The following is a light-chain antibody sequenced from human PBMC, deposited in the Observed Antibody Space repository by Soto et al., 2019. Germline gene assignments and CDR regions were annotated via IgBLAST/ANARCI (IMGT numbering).Light chain of an antibody. J-gene: IGLJ2*01. CDR2: GTN. CDR3: AAWDDSLNGVV. V-gene: IGLV1-44*01. CDR1: SSNIGSNF. Sequence: QLVLTQPPSASGTPGQRVTISCSGGSSNIGSNFVNWYQHLSGTAPKLLISGTNQRPSGVPDRFSGSKSGTSASLAISGLQSEDEADYYCAAWDDSLNGVVFGGGTKLTVL.